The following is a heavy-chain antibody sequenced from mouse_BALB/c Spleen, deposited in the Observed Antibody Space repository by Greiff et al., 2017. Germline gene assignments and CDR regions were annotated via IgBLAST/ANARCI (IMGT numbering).Heavy chain of an antibody. CDR3: ARGRGDGNYVAY. J-gene: IGHJ3*01. CDR1: GFTFSSYA. D-gene: IGHD2-1*01. V-gene: IGHV5-6-5*01. CDR2: ISSGGST. Sequence: EVQVVESGGGLVKPGGSLKLSCAASGFTFSSYAMSWVRQTPEKRLEWVASISSGGSTYYPDSVKGRFTISRDNARNILYLQMSSLRSEDTAMYYCARGRGDGNYVAYWGQGTLVTVSA.